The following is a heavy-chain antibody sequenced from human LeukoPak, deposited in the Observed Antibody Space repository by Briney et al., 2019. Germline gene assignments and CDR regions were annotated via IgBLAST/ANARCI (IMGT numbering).Heavy chain of an antibody. J-gene: IGHJ3*02. CDR1: GLRFRNYG. CDR2: IYYDGSNQ. D-gene: IGHD1-26*01. Sequence: GGSLGLSCEVSGLRFRNYGMHWVRQAPGKGLEWVAVIYYDGSNQYYVDSVKGRFTVSRDNSKNTLYLQMASLRVEDTAVYYCARQFDGSHPNAFDIWGQGTMVTVSS. CDR3: ARQFDGSHPNAFDI. V-gene: IGHV3-33*01.